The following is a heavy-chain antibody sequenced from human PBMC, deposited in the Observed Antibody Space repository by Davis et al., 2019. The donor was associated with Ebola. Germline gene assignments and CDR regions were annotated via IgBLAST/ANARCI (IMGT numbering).Heavy chain of an antibody. CDR2: MNPNSGFT. V-gene: IGHV1-8*01. Sequence: ASVKVSCKASGYTFTNYEINWVRQAPKQGLEWMGWMNPNSGFTGYSERFQGRLTLTRNTSINSAYMELRGLRSEDTAVYYCATYRGGIYYHGMDVWGQGTTVTVSS. J-gene: IGHJ6*02. D-gene: IGHD3-16*01. CDR3: ATYRGGIYYHGMDV. CDR1: GYTFTNYE.